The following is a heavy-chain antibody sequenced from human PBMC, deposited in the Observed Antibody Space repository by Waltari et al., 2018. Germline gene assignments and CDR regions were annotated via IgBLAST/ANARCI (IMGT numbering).Heavy chain of an antibody. CDR2: INHSGST. D-gene: IGHD3-22*01. J-gene: IGHJ5*02. CDR1: GGSFSGYY. V-gene: IGHV4-34*01. Sequence: QVQLQQWGAGLLKPSETLSLTCAVYGGSFSGYYWSWIRQPPGKGLEWIGEINHSGSTNYNPSLKSRVTISVDTSKNQFSLKLSAVTAADTAVYYCARTMIVVRGWFDPWGQGTLVTVSS. CDR3: ARTMIVVRGWFDP.